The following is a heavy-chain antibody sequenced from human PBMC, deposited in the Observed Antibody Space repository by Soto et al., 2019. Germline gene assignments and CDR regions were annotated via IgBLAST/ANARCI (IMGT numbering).Heavy chain of an antibody. CDR3: ARDSSAKYDFWSGYSSGMDV. CDR1: GGTFSSYA. Sequence: GASVKVSCKASGGTFSSYAISWVRQAPGQGLEWMGGIIPIFGTANYAQKFQGRVTITADKSTCTAYMELSSLRAEDTAVYYCARDSSAKYDFWSGYSSGMDVWGQGTTVTVSS. D-gene: IGHD3-3*01. V-gene: IGHV1-69*06. CDR2: IIPIFGTA. J-gene: IGHJ6*02.